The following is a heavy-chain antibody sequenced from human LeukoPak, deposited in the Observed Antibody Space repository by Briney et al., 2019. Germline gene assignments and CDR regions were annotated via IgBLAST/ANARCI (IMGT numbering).Heavy chain of an antibody. Sequence: SETLSLTCTVSGGSIGTYSWNWIRQPPGTGLEGIGYIYYSGTTNYNPSLKSRVTISVDTSKNQFSLKLSSVTAADTAVYYCARGVYIAAAQYAYWGQGTLVTVSS. CDR3: ARGVYIAAAQYAY. V-gene: IGHV4-59*01. CDR1: GGSIGTYS. J-gene: IGHJ4*02. CDR2: IYYSGTT. D-gene: IGHD6-13*01.